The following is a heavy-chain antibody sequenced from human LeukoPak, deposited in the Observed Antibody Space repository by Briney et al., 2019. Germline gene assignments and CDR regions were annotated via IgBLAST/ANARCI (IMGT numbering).Heavy chain of an antibody. V-gene: IGHV1-8*01. J-gene: IGHJ4*02. CDR2: MNPNSGNT. CDR1: GYTFTSYD. D-gene: IGHD3-10*01. CDR3: ARGHRRYYYGSGGPLSDY. Sequence: ASVTVSCKASGYTFTSYDINWVRQATGQGLEWMGWMNPNSGNTGYAQKFQGRVTITRNTSISTAYMELSNLRSEDTAVYYCARGHRRYYYGSGGPLSDYWGQGTLVTVSS.